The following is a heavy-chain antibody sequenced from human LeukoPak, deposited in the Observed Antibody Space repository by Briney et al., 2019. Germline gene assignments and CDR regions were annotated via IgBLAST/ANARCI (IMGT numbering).Heavy chain of an antibody. Sequence: ASVKVSCKASGYSFTNYNLHWVRQAPGQRLEWMGIIKPSGDNTNNAQKFQGRVTMTSDTSTSTVYMELSSLKFEDTAMYYCARVRDGYNDAYDFWGQGTMVTVTS. J-gene: IGHJ3*01. V-gene: IGHV1-46*01. CDR2: IKPSGDNT. CDR1: GYSFTNYN. D-gene: IGHD5-24*01. CDR3: ARVRDGYNDAYDF.